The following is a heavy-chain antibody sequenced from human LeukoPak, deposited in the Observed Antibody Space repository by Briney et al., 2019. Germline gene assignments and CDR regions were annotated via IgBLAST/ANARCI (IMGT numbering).Heavy chain of an antibody. CDR3: ARDLGYNYAGFDY. D-gene: IGHD1-1*01. Sequence: ASVKVSCKASGYTFTSYYIHWVRQAPGQGLEWMGIINPSGGSTTYAQKFQGRLTMTSDTPTSTVYMELSSLRSEDTAVYYCARDLGYNYAGFDYWGQGILVTVSS. V-gene: IGHV1-46*01. CDR1: GYTFTSYY. J-gene: IGHJ4*02. CDR2: INPSGGST.